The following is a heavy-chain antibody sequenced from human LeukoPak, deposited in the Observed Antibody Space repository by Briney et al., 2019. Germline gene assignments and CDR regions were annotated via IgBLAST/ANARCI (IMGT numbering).Heavy chain of an antibody. D-gene: IGHD3-22*01. Sequence: GGSLRLSCAASGFTFSSYAMSWVRQAPGKGLEWVSAIGGSGGSTYYADSVKGRFTISRDNSKNTLYLQMNSLRAEDTAVYYCATEANYYDSSGYLDYWGQGALVTVSS. V-gene: IGHV3-23*01. CDR3: ATEANYYDSSGYLDY. CDR1: GFTFSSYA. J-gene: IGHJ4*02. CDR2: IGGSGGST.